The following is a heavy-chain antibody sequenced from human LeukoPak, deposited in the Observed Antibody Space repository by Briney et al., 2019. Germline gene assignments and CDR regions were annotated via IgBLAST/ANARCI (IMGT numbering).Heavy chain of an antibody. CDR2: ISADGGST. V-gene: IGHV3-43*02. CDR3: AKESGKFDY. CDR1: GFTFSIYG. Sequence: GGSLRLSCAASGFTFSIYGMHWVRQAPGKGLEWVSLISADGGSTFSADSVKGRFSISRDNSKNSLYLQMNSLRSEDTAMYYCAKESGKFDYWGQGTLVAVSS. J-gene: IGHJ4*02.